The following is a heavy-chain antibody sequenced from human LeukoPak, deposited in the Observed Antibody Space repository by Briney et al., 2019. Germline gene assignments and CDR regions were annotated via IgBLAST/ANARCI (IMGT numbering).Heavy chain of an antibody. Sequence: SGTLSLTCTVSGGSIGSSSYYWGWIRQPPGKGLEWIGSIYYSGSTYYNPSLKSRVTISVDTSKNQFSLKLSSVTAADTAVYYCARHCVADDYYYYGMDVWGQGTTVTVSS. V-gene: IGHV4-39*01. D-gene: IGHD6-13*01. CDR3: ARHCVADDYYYYGMDV. CDR2: IYYSGST. J-gene: IGHJ6*02. CDR1: GGSIGSSSYY.